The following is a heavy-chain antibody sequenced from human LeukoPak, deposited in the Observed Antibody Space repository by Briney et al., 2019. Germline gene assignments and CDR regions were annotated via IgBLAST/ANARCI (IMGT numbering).Heavy chain of an antibody. CDR3: ATFPWGGFDP. V-gene: IGHV3-53*01. D-gene: IGHD3-16*01. CDR2: IYDSAIT. J-gene: IGHJ5*02. Sequence: GGSLRLSCVASGFTFSNAWMSWVRQGPGKGLEWVSVIYDSAITYYADSVKGRFSISRDNSQKTLYLQMNSLRVDDTAVYYCATFPWGGFDPWGQGILVTVSS. CDR1: GFTFSNAW.